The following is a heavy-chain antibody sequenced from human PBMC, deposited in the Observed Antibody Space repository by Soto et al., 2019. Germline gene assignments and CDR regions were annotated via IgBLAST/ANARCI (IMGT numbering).Heavy chain of an antibody. Sequence: SLRLSCAASGFTFSSYGMHWVRQAPGKGLEWVAVISYDGSNKYYADSVKGRFTISRDNSKNTLYLQMNSLRAEDTAVYYCAKDRDYYGSGSIMDVWGQGTTVTVSS. V-gene: IGHV3-30*18. CDR1: GFTFSSYG. CDR3: AKDRDYYGSGSIMDV. CDR2: ISYDGSNK. J-gene: IGHJ6*02. D-gene: IGHD3-10*01.